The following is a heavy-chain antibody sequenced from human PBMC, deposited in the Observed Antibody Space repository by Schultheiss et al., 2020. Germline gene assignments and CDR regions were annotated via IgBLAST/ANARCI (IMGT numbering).Heavy chain of an antibody. V-gene: IGHV4-61*01. J-gene: IGHJ5*02. CDR2: IYYSGST. Sequence: SETLSLTCTVSGGPIRSSTYYWSWIRQPPGKGLEWIGYIYYSGSTYYNPSLKSRVTISVDTSKNQFSLKLSSVTAADTAVYYCAREVMVNWFDPWGQGTLVTVSS. CDR1: GGPIRSSTYY. D-gene: IGHD4/OR15-4a*01. CDR3: AREVMVNWFDP.